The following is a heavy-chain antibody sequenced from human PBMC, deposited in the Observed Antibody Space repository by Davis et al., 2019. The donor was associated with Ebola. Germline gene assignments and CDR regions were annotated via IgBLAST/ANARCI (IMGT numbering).Heavy chain of an antibody. Sequence: SETLSLTCTVSGGSISSYYWSWIRQPPGKGLDRIGYIYYSGSTNYNPSLKSRVTIPVDTSKNQFALKLSSVTAADTAVYYCARDYSYDSSGYYDYWGQGTLVTVSS. CDR2: IYYSGST. D-gene: IGHD3-22*01. J-gene: IGHJ4*02. CDR1: GGSISSYY. CDR3: ARDYSYDSSGYYDY. V-gene: IGHV4-59*01.